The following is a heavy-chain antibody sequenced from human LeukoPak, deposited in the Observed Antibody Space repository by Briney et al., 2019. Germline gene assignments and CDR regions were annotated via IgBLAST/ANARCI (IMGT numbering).Heavy chain of an antibody. CDR3: ARDFPDPLHPYSSSSYYYYYGMDV. CDR2: ISAYNGNT. J-gene: IGHJ6*02. D-gene: IGHD6-6*01. V-gene: IGHV1-18*01. Sequence: ASVKVSCKASGCTFTSYGISWVRQAPGQGLEWMGWISAYNGNTNYAQKLQGRVTMTTDTSTSTAYMELRSLRSDDTAVYYCARDFPDPLHPYSSSSYYYYYGMDVWGQGTTVTVSS. CDR1: GCTFTSYG.